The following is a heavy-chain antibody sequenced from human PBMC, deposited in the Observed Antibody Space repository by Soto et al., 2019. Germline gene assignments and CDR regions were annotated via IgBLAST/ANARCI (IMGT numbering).Heavy chain of an antibody. CDR1: GGTFSSYA. CDR3: ARDNGRPQVGGNYYYITDV. Sequence: QVQLVQSGAEVKEPGSSVKVSCQASGGTFSSYALSWVRQAPGQGLEWMGGIIPLFRRPDYAQKFQGRVTITADESTSTAYMELSSLRSEDTAIYYCARDNGRPQVGGNYYYITDVWGQGTTITVSS. V-gene: IGHV1-69*12. J-gene: IGHJ6*02. D-gene: IGHD2-2*01. CDR2: IIPLFRRP.